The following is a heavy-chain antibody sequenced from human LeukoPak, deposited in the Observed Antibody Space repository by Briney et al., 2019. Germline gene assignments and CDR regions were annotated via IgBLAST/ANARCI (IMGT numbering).Heavy chain of an antibody. CDR2: INHSGST. J-gene: IGHJ5*02. CDR1: GGSFSGYY. V-gene: IGHV4-34*01. CDR3: ARGDPGPYSGSSGVWFDP. Sequence: SETLSLTCAVYGGSFSGYYWSWIRPPPGKGLEWIGEINHSGSTNYNPSLKSRVTISVDTSNNQFSLKLSSETAADTAVYYCARGDPGPYSGSSGVWFDPWGQGTLVTVSS. D-gene: IGHD6-6*01.